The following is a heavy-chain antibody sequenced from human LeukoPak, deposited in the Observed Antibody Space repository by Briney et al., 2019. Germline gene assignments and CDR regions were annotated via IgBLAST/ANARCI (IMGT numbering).Heavy chain of an antibody. V-gene: IGHV3-23*01. CDR3: VRDISTAQGN. Sequence: GGSLRLSCAASGFTFTSYAMSWVRQAPGRGLEWVSAISGSGGSTYYADSVKGRFTISRDNSKKTLYVQMNSLRAEDTAVYYCVRDISTAQGNWGQGTLVTVSS. J-gene: IGHJ4*02. CDR2: ISGSGGST. D-gene: IGHD5-18*01. CDR1: GFTFTSYA.